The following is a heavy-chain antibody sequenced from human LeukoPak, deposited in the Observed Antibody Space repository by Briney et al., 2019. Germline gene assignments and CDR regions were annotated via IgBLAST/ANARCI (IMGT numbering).Heavy chain of an antibody. CDR2: IGTAGDT. Sequence: PGGSLRLSCAASGFTFSSYDMHWVRQATGKGLEWVSAIGTAGDTYYPGSVKGRFTISRENAKNSLYLQMNSLRAGDTAVYYCARSPRGYDILTGYLFDYWGQGTLVTVSS. CDR1: GFTFSSYD. J-gene: IGHJ4*02. CDR3: ARSPRGYDILTGYLFDY. V-gene: IGHV3-13*01. D-gene: IGHD3-9*01.